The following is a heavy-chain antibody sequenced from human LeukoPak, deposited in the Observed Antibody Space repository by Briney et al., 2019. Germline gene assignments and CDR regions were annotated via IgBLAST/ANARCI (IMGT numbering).Heavy chain of an antibody. V-gene: IGHV3-33*01. Sequence: GGSLRLSCAASGFTFSSYVMHWVRQAPGKGLEWVAAIWHDGSNKYYADSVKDRFTISRDNAKNTLSLQMNTLRAEDTAVYYCAREDRDAYTHDYWGQGTLVIVSS. CDR1: GFTFSSYV. CDR2: IWHDGSNK. CDR3: AREDRDAYTHDY. J-gene: IGHJ4*02. D-gene: IGHD2-15*01.